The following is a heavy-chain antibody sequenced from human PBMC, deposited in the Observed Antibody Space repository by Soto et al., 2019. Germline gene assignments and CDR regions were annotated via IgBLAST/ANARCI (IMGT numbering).Heavy chain of an antibody. CDR3: ARGSTDSYPGSRIFDF. V-gene: IGHV3-23*01. Sequence: GGSLRLSCAASGFTFSNYAMHWVRQAPGKGLEWVSTITDTGGDAKYADSVRGRFVISRDNSKKTLYLQMTSLTAEDSAMYYCARGSTDSYPGSRIFDFWGRGTLGTVSS. CDR2: ITDTGGDA. CDR1: GFTFSNYA. J-gene: IGHJ4*02. D-gene: IGHD3-10*01.